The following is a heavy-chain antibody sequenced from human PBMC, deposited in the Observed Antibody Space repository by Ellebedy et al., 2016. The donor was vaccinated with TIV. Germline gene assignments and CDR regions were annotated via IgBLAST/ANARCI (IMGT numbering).Heavy chain of an antibody. CDR2: IYPGYSDT. D-gene: IGHD6-19*01. CDR3: ARAGVAGRPDYYGMDV. V-gene: IGHV5-51*01. J-gene: IGHJ6*02. CDR1: GYKFSTFC. Sequence: GESLKISCKISGYKFSTFCISWVRHMPGRGLEWMGMIYPGYSDTRYSPSFQGHVTISADESSSTSFLQWSSLRASDNGVYYCARAGVAGRPDYYGMDVWGQGTTVTVSS.